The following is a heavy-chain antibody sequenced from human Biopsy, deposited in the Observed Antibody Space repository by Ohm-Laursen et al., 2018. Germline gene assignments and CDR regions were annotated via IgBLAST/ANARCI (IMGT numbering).Heavy chain of an antibody. Sequence: SHTLSLTCTVSGVSINTGGYYWTWIRQHPGTGLEWIGYIHYSGNTLYNPSLKSRLTISVDTSRNQFSLKLTSVTAAGMALYSFTRAGGGKIYGLWGQGTLVTVSS. CDR2: IHYSGNT. CDR1: GVSINTGGYY. D-gene: IGHD1-1*01. V-gene: IGHV4-31*03. CDR3: TRAGGGKIYGL. J-gene: IGHJ4*02.